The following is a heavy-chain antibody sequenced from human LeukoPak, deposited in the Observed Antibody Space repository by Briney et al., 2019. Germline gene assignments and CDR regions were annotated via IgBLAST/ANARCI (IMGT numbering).Heavy chain of an antibody. CDR3: ARDSRITMVRGVFDY. D-gene: IGHD3-10*01. Sequence: GGSLRLSCAVSGFTFSSYSMNWVRQAPGKGLEWVSFISTSSIYIYYADSVKGRFTISRDNAKNSLYLQMNSLRAEDTAVYYCARDSRITMVRGVFDYWGQGTLVTVSS. J-gene: IGHJ4*02. CDR1: GFTFSSYS. CDR2: ISTSSIYI. V-gene: IGHV3-21*01.